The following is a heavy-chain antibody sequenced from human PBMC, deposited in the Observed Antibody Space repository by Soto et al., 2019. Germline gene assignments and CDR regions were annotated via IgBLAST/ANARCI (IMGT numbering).Heavy chain of an antibody. Sequence: QITLKESGPTLVKPTQTLTLTCTFSGFSLSTSGVGVGWVRQPPGKALEWLVFIYWDDDKRYSPSLRSRLTITKDTSKNQVVHTMTNVDPVDTATYFCAHRRIGVSQWNYGDFDYWGQGTLVTVSS. V-gene: IGHV2-5*02. D-gene: IGHD6-19*01. J-gene: IGHJ4*02. CDR1: GFSLSTSGVG. CDR2: IYWDDDK. CDR3: AHRRIGVSQWNYGDFDY.